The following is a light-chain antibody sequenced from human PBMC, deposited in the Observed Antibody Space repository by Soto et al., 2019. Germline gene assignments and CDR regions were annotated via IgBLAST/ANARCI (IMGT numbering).Light chain of an antibody. CDR2: GAS. CDR1: QSVSSSY. CDR3: QQYGSSPLT. V-gene: IGKV3-20*01. Sequence: EIVLTQSPGTLSLSPGERGTLSCRASQSVSSSYLAWYQQKPGQAPRLLIYGASSRATGIPDRFSGSGSGTDFTLTISRLEPADFAVYYCQQYGSSPLTFGGGTKVEIK. J-gene: IGKJ4*01.